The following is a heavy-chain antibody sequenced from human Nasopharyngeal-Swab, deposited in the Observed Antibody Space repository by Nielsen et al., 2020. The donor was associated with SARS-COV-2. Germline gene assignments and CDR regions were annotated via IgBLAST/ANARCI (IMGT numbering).Heavy chain of an antibody. CDR1: GYTLTELS. D-gene: IGHD2-2*01. V-gene: IGHV1-24*01. Sequence: ASVKVSCKVSGYTLTELSMHWVRQAPGKGLEWMGGFDPEDGETIYAQKFQGRVTMTEDTSTDTAYMELSSLRSEDTAVYSCATVPAATPYAFDIWGQGTMVTVSS. CDR3: ATVPAATPYAFDI. J-gene: IGHJ3*02. CDR2: FDPEDGET.